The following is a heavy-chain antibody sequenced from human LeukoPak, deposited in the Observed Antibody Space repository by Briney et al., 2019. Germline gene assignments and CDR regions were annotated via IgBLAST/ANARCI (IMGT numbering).Heavy chain of an antibody. Sequence: PSETLSLTCTVSGGSISTYYWSWIRQPPGEGLEWIGYIYDSGNTYYNPSLKSRVIISVDTSKNQFSLKLSSVTAADTAMYYCARAFSSNFYYLDYWGQGTLVTVSS. D-gene: IGHD6-13*01. CDR2: IYDSGNT. CDR1: GGSISTYY. J-gene: IGHJ4*02. V-gene: IGHV4-59*06. CDR3: ARAFSSNFYYLDY.